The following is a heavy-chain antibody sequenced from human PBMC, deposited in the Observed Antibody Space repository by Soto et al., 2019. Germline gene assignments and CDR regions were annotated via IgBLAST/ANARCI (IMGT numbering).Heavy chain of an antibody. CDR2: VYPGDSDT. D-gene: IGHD2-21*01. Sequence: GESLKISCAVSGYTFTNYWIGWVRQMPGKGLEWMGIVYPGDSDTIYSPSFLGQVTISADKSISTAYLQWSSLKASDTAIYYCARPGHIAPRDFFDYWGQGTLVTVS. CDR1: GYTFTNYW. CDR3: ARPGHIAPRDFFDY. J-gene: IGHJ4*02. V-gene: IGHV5-51*01.